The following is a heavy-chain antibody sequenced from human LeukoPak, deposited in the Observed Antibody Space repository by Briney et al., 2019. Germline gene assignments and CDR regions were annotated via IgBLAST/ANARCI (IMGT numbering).Heavy chain of an antibody. D-gene: IGHD2-21*02. CDR2: INHSGST. CDR3: ARSAFCGGDCYSFPQYFDY. V-gene: IGHV4-34*01. CDR1: GGSFSGYY. Sequence: SETLSLTCAVYGGSFSGYYWSWIRQPPGKGLEWIGEINHSGSTNYNPSLKSRVTISVDTSKNQFSLQLNSVTAADTAVYYCARSAFCGGDCYSFPQYFDYWGRGTLVTVSS. J-gene: IGHJ4*02.